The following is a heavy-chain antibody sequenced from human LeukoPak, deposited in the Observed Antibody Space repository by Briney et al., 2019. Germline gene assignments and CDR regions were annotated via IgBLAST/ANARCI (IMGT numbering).Heavy chain of an antibody. D-gene: IGHD3-3*01. V-gene: IGHV4-59*08. Sequence: SETLSLTCTVSGGSISSYYWSWIRQPPGKGLEWIGYIYYSGSTNYNPSLKSRVTISVDTSKNQFSLKLSSVTAADTAVYYCARLGLWSRQFDYWGQGTLVTVSS. CDR3: ARLGLWSRQFDY. CDR2: IYYSGST. J-gene: IGHJ4*02. CDR1: GGSISSYY.